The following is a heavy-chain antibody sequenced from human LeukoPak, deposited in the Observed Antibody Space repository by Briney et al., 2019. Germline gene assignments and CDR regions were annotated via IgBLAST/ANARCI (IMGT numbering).Heavy chain of an antibody. Sequence: PSETLSLTCGVSGYSISSGYVWVWIRQPPGKGLEWIGSVYHTGATYYNPSLRSPVTISVDTSKNQFSLELNSVTAADTAVYYCARDLGLTISANWFDPWGQGTLVTVSS. D-gene: IGHD3-3*01. J-gene: IGHJ5*02. CDR2: VYHTGAT. CDR3: ARDLGLTISANWFDP. CDR1: GYSISSGYV. V-gene: IGHV4-38-2*02.